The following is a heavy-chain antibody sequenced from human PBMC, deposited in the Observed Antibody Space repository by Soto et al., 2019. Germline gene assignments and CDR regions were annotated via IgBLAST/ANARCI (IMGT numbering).Heavy chain of an antibody. J-gene: IGHJ6*02. CDR2: INHSGST. CDR1: GGSFSGYY. D-gene: IGHD6-19*01. Sequence: SETLSLTCAVYGGSFSGYYWSWIRQPPGKGLEWIGEINHSGSTNYNPSLKSRVTISVDTSKNQFSLKLSSVTAADTAMYYCGRELYSSGWYYHYYGMDVWGQGTTVTVSS. CDR3: GRELYSSGWYYHYYGMDV. V-gene: IGHV4-34*01.